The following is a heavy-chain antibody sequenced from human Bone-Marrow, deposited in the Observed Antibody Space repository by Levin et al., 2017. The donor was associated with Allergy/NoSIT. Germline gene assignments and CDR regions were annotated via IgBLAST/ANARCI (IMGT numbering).Heavy chain of an antibody. Sequence: EASVKVSCKASGGTFSHYSITWVRQAPGQGLEWMGGIIPIFGTENYAQKFQGRVTVTADDSTSTAYMELNSLRSEDTAMYYCASRSAYSDVHYHFDYWGQGTLVTVSS. D-gene: IGHD5-18*01. CDR3: ASRSAYSDVHYHFDY. V-gene: IGHV1-69*13. CDR2: IIPIFGTE. CDR1: GGTFSHYS. J-gene: IGHJ4*02.